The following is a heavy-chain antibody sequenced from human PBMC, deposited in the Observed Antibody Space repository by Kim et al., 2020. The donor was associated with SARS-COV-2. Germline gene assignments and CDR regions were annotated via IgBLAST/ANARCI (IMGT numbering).Heavy chain of an antibody. CDR1: GFRFGDYD. V-gene: IGHV3-9*01. Sequence: GGSLRLSCSASGFRFGDYDLHWFRQGPGKGLEWVAGISWNGRNINYADSVRGRFTISRDNVRRSLYLQMNSLTIEDTALYYCVRDMRKYRSTPATTGNNNMDAWGEGTTVSVS. CDR2: ISWNGRNI. D-gene: IGHD6-13*01. J-gene: IGHJ6*03. CDR3: VRDMRKYRSTPATTGNNNMDA.